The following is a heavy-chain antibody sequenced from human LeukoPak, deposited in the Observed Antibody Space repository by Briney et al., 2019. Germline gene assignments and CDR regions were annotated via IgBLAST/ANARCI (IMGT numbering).Heavy chain of an antibody. Sequence: ASVKVSCKASGYTVTNYGISWVRQAPGQGLEWMGWTSAYNANTNYAQKFQGRVTMTTDTSTSTAYMELRGLRSDDTAVYYCAREAEVMTTVVTGYYYYGMDVWGQGTTVTVSS. J-gene: IGHJ6*02. CDR1: GYTVTNYG. V-gene: IGHV1-18*01. CDR3: AREAEVMTTVVTGYYYYGMDV. CDR2: TSAYNANT. D-gene: IGHD4-23*01.